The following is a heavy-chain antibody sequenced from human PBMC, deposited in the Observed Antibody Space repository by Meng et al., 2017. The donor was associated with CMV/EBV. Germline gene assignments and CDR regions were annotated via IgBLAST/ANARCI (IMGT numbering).Heavy chain of an antibody. Sequence: SETLSLTCTVSGGFISSSSYYWGWIRQPPGKGLEWIGSIYYSGSTYYNPSLKSRVTISVDTSKNQFSLKLSSVTAADTAVYYCARQDIVVVPAALPNWFDPWGQGTLVTVSS. D-gene: IGHD2-2*01. CDR1: GGFISSSSYY. J-gene: IGHJ5*02. V-gene: IGHV4-39*01. CDR3: ARQDIVVVPAALPNWFDP. CDR2: IYYSGST.